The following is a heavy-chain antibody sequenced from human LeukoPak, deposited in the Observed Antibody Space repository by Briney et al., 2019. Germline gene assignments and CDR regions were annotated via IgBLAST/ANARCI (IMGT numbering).Heavy chain of an antibody. V-gene: IGHV4-39*02. J-gene: IGHJ4*02. Sequence: SKTLSLTWSVAGGSSERLGDYWGWISQAPGKGLEWIGSVYYDGNTYYNPNPSLKSRATVSMDTSRNQFSLKLRSVTAADTAVYYCTKDSGHHRTDCWGQGTLVTVSS. CDR1: GGSSERLGDY. D-gene: IGHD1-26*01. CDR2: VYYDGNT. CDR3: TKDSGHHRTDC.